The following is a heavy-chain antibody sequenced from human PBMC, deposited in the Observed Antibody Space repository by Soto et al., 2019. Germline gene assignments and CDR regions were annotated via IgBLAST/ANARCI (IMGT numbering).Heavy chain of an antibody. CDR1: GFSFRTYG. V-gene: IGHV3-33*01. D-gene: IGHD1-1*01. Sequence: GGSLRLSCAVSGFSFRTYGFHWVRPPPGKGLQWVAVISPKGHSDSVEGRFTISRDNSKDTLYLQMNNLRAEDTAVYYCARDDAFANENAFDLWGQGTKVTVSS. J-gene: IGHJ3*01. CDR2: ISPK. CDR3: ARDDAFANENAFDL.